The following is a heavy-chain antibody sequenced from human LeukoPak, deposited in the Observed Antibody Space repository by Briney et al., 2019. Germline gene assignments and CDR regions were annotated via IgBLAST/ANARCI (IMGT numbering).Heavy chain of an antibody. CDR3: ARDGSSGYHDY. V-gene: IGHV4-39*07. CDR2: IYYSGST. J-gene: IGHJ4*02. CDR1: GGSISSRTYY. D-gene: IGHD3-22*01. Sequence: TSSETLSLTCTVSGGSISSRTYYWAWIRQPPGQGLEWIGNIYYSGSTYYNPSLKSRVTISVDTSKNQFSLKLSSVTAADTAVYYCARDGSSGYHDYWGQGTLVTVSS.